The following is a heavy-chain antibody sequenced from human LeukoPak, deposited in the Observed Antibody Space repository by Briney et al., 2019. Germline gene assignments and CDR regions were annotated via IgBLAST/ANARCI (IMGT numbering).Heavy chain of an antibody. D-gene: IGHD3-3*01. CDR3: ARDGITIFGVVSSPLDV. CDR2: IWYDGSNK. Sequence: GGSLRLSCAASGFTFSSYGMHWVRQAPGKGLEWVAVIWYDGSNKYYADSVKGRFTISRDNSKNTLYLQMNSLRAEDTAVCYCARDGITIFGVVSSPLDVWGKGTTVTVSS. CDR1: GFTFSSYG. J-gene: IGHJ6*04. V-gene: IGHV3-33*01.